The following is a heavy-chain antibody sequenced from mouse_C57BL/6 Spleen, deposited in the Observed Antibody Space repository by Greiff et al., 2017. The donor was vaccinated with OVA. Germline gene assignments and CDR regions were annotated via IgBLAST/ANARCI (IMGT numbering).Heavy chain of an antibody. J-gene: IGHJ1*03. CDR2: ISSGGDYI. CDR1: GFTFSSYA. CDR3: TRDPPYYGSSYGYFDV. V-gene: IGHV5-9-1*02. Sequence: EVKLMESGEGLVKPGGSLKLSCAASGFTFSSYAMSWVRQTPEKRLAWVAYISSGGDYIYYADTVKGRFTISRDNARNTLYLQMSSLKSEDTAMYYCTRDPPYYGSSYGYFDVWGTGTTVTVSS. D-gene: IGHD1-1*01.